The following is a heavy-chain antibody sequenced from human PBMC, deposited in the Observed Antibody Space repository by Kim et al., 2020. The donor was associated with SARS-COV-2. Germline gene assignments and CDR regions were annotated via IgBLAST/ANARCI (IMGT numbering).Heavy chain of an antibody. CDR1: GGSISNYY. V-gene: IGHV4-59*01. Sequence: SETLSLTCTVSGGSISNYYSRWIWHPPATGLERIGLVYYNGHTKYNPTPSSRVSTFVSTSTTQFPLPLTPISAVATDVYYFSSGSDHPPHHQAFDLWGQG. J-gene: IGHJ4*01. CDR3: SSGSDHPPHHQAFDL. CDR2: VYYNGHT. D-gene: IGHD6-25*01.